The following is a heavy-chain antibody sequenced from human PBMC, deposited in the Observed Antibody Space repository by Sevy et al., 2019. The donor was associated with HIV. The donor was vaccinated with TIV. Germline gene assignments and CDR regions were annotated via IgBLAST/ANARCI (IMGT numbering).Heavy chain of an antibody. CDR3: AKGDSTFYGLDV. CDR2: IRSRANIYAT. V-gene: IGHV3-73*01. J-gene: IGHJ6*02. Sequence: GGSLRLSCVASGFTFTGSTIHWVRQASGKGLEWVGRIRSRANIYATTYGASVKGRFTISRDDSKNTAYLQMNSLRAEDTAVYYCAKGDSTFYGLDVWGQGTTVTVSS. D-gene: IGHD6-13*01. CDR1: GFTFTGST.